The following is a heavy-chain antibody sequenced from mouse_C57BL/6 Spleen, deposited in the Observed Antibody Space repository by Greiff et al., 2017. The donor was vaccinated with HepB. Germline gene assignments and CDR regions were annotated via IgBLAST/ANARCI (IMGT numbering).Heavy chain of an antibody. CDR3: TRWTHYDYYAMDY. D-gene: IGHD1-1*02. J-gene: IGHJ4*01. CDR2: IDPETGGT. V-gene: IGHV1-15*01. Sequence: QVQLQQSGAELVRPGASVTLSYKASGYTFTDYEMHWVKQTPVHGLEWIGAIDPETGGTAYNQKFKGKAILTADKSSSTAYMELRSLTSEDSAVYYCTRWTHYDYYAMDYWGQGTSVTVSS. CDR1: GYTFTDYE.